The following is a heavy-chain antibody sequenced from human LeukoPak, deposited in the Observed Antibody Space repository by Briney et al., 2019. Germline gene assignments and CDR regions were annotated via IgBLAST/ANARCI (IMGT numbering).Heavy chain of an antibody. CDR3: VRVNDYGDRNLYYFGY. CDR1: GFIFSNYG. Sequence: GGSLRLSCSASGFIFSNYGMYWVRQAPGKGLEFVSAISSDGDNTFSADSVKGRFTIPRDNSKNTLYLQTSSLRGEDTAVYYCVRVNDYGDRNLYYFGYWGQGTLVTVSS. V-gene: IGHV3-64D*06. D-gene: IGHD4-17*01. CDR2: ISSDGDNT. J-gene: IGHJ4*02.